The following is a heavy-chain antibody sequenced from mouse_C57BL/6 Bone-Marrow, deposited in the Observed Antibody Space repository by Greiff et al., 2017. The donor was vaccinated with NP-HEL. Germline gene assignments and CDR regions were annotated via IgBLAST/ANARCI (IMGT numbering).Heavy chain of an antibody. CDR3: TALTTGVGAMDY. V-gene: IGHV14-4*01. J-gene: IGHJ4*01. CDR1: GFNIKDDY. D-gene: IGHD1-1*01. Sequence: EVHLVESGAELVRPGASVKLSCTASGFNIKDDYMHWVKQRPEQGLEWIGWIDPANGDTAYASKFQGKATITADTSSNTAYLQLSSLTSEDTAVYYCTALTTGVGAMDYWGQGTSVTVSA. CDR2: IDPANGDT.